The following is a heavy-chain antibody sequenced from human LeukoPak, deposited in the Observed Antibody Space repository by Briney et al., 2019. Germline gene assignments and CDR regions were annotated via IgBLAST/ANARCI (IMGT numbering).Heavy chain of an antibody. Sequence: SETLSLTCTVSGGSISSSSYYWGWIRQPPGKGLEWIGSIYYSGSTYYNPSLKSRVTISVDTSKNQFSLKLSSVTAADTAVYYCARVRGSYGRYFDYWGQGTLVTVSS. J-gene: IGHJ4*02. V-gene: IGHV4-39*07. CDR1: GGSISSSSYY. CDR2: IYYSGST. D-gene: IGHD3-16*01. CDR3: ARVRGSYGRYFDY.